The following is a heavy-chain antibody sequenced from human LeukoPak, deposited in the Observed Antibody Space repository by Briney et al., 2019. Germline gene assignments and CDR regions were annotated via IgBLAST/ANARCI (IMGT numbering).Heavy chain of an antibody. Sequence: QPGGSLRLSCAASGLTVSNNYMSWVRQAPGKGLEWVAVIHNADSAYYADSVKGRFTISRDNSKNTLYLQMNSLRAEDTAVYYCARVRYGFGNSLDYWGQGTLVTASS. D-gene: IGHD5-18*01. CDR2: IHNADSA. CDR1: GLTVSNNY. CDR3: ARVRYGFGNSLDY. J-gene: IGHJ4*02. V-gene: IGHV3-66*01.